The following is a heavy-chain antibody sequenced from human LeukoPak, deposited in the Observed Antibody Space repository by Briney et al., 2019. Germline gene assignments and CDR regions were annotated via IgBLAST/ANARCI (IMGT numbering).Heavy chain of an antibody. CDR2: IYSSGGT. J-gene: IGHJ4*02. Sequence: SETLSLTCAVSGASVSGSNYYWGWIRQPPGKGLEWIGNIYSSGGTYYNASLQSRVTISIDTSKNQFSLRLNSVTAADTAMYYCAKSGGYGLIDYWGQGTRVTVSS. CDR3: AKSGGYGLIDY. D-gene: IGHD1-26*01. V-gene: IGHV4-39*01. CDR1: GASVSGSNYY.